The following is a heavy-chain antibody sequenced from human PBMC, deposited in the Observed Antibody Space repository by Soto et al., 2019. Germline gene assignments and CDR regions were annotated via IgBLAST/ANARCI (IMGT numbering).Heavy chain of an antibody. D-gene: IGHD3-3*01. Sequence: QVHWRGRGPGRVNPSQTLPPTCTVSVGPITSGDYNGGWTRKPQGRALDGIEYFNSSGVTYYSPSLKSRLTISLDTSRTQFSLNLASVTAADTAVYYCARQEADFVSGQYFFDYWSQGTLVTVSS. CDR2: FNSSGVT. CDR3: ARQEADFVSGQYFFDY. V-gene: IGHV4-30-4*08. J-gene: IGHJ4*02. CDR1: VGPITSGDYN.